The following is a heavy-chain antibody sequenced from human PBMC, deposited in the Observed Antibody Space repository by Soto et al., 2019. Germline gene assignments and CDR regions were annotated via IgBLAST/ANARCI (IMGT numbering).Heavy chain of an antibody. D-gene: IGHD3-10*01. CDR3: ARGPSGSHWYFDL. J-gene: IGHJ2*01. Sequence: QVQLQESGPGLVKPSQTLSLTCTVSGGSISSGGYYWSWIRQHPGKGLEWIGYIYYSGSTYYNLSLKSRVSISVDTSKNQFSLKLSSVTAADTAVYYCARGPSGSHWYFDLWGRGTLVTVSS. CDR1: GGSISSGGYY. V-gene: IGHV4-31*03. CDR2: IYYSGST.